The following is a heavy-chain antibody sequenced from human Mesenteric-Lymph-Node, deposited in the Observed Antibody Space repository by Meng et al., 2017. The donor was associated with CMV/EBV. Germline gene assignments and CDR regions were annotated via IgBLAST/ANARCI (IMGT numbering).Heavy chain of an antibody. J-gene: IGHJ4*02. Sequence: SVKVSCKASRGTFSSYAINWVRQAPGQGLEWMGGIIPIFGTANYAQKFQGRVTITTDESTSTAYMELSSLRSEDTAVYYCARGDDSSGYYSFGIDYWGQGTLVTVSS. V-gene: IGHV1-69*05. CDR2: IIPIFGTA. CDR1: RGTFSSYA. CDR3: ARGDDSSGYYSFGIDY. D-gene: IGHD3-22*01.